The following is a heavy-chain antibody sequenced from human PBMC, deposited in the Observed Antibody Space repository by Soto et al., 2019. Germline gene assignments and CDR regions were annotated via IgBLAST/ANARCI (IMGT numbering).Heavy chain of an antibody. Sequence: QVQLQESGPGLVKPSQTLSLICTVSGGSINSGGYYWNWIRQHPRTGLEWIWNIFYSGSTYYNPFLRIRVSISADTSDNQFSLTLCSVTAADTAVYFCARGYRPSGYSSSWVFDYWGQGTLVDFSS. D-gene: IGHD6-13*01. V-gene: IGHV4-31*03. CDR2: IFYSGST. J-gene: IGHJ4*02. CDR3: ARGYRPSGYSSSWVFDY. CDR1: GGSINSGGYY.